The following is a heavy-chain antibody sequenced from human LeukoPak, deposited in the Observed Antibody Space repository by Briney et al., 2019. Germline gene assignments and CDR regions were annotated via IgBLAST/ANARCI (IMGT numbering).Heavy chain of an antibody. CDR1: GFTFSSYA. V-gene: IGHV3-30*01. D-gene: IGHD1-26*01. CDR3: ARVGRSDFDY. Sequence: GGSLRLSCAASGFTFSSYAMHWVRQAPGKGLEWVAVISYDGSNKYYADSVKGRFTISRDNSKNTLYLQMNSLRAEDTAVYYCARVGRSDFDYWGQGTLVTVSS. CDR2: ISYDGSNK. J-gene: IGHJ4*02.